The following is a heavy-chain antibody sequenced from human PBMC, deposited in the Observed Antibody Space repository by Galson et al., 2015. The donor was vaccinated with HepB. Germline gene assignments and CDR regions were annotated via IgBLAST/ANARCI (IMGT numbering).Heavy chain of an antibody. J-gene: IGHJ4*02. Sequence: SVKVSCKASGYTFTNYFIHWVRQAPRQGLEWMGWINIGNGDTKYSQTFKGRVTITRDTSANTAYMELSSLKSEDTAVYYCARDNGYFDYWGQGTAVTVSS. CDR1: GYTFTNYF. D-gene: IGHD6-13*01. CDR2: INIGNGDT. V-gene: IGHV1-3*04. CDR3: ARDNGYFDY.